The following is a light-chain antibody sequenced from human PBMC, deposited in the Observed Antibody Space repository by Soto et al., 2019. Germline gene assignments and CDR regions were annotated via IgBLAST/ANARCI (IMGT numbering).Light chain of an antibody. J-gene: IGKJ4*01. Sequence: EIVMTQSPATLSVSPGERATLSCRASQSVSSNLAWYQQKPGQAPRLLIYGAFTRATGIPARFSGSGSGTEFTLTISSLQSEYFAVYYCQQYKNWPPLTFGGGTKVEIK. CDR2: GAF. V-gene: IGKV3-15*01. CDR1: QSVSSN. CDR3: QQYKNWPPLT.